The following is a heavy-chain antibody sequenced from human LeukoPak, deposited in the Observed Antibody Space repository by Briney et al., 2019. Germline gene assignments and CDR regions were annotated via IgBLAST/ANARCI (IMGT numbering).Heavy chain of an antibody. D-gene: IGHD6-13*01. CDR3: ARAAGYGSRSSWFDP. CDR2: IYYSGST. V-gene: IGHV4-31*03. J-gene: IGHJ5*02. Sequence: SETLSLTCTVSGGFISSGGYYWSWIRQHPGKGLEWIGYIYYSGSTYYNPSLKSRVTISVDTSKNQFSLKLSSVTAADTAVYYCARAAGYGSRSSWFDPWGQGTLVTVSS. CDR1: GGFISSGGYY.